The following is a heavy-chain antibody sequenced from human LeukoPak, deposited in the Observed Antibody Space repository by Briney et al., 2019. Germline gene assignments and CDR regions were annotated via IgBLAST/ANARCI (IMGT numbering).Heavy chain of an antibody. CDR3: AREPTYDILTSDAFDI. J-gene: IGHJ3*02. CDR2: IKQDGSEK. D-gene: IGHD3-9*01. V-gene: IGHV3-7*01. Sequence: PGGSLRLSCAASGFTFSTYWMNWVRQAPGKGLEWVANIKQDGSEKYYVDSVKGRFTISRDNAKNSLHLQMNSLRAEDTAVYFCAREPTYDILTSDAFDIWGQGTMVTVSS. CDR1: GFTFSTYW.